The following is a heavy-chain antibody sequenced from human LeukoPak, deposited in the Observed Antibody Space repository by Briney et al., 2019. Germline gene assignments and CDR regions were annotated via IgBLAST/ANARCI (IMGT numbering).Heavy chain of an antibody. CDR2: IYYSGST. V-gene: IGHV4-59*01. Sequence: SETLSLTCTVSGGSISSYYWSWIRQPPGKGLEWIGYIYYSGSTNYNPSLKSRVTISVDTSKNQFSLKLSSVTAADTAVYYCARIPSGYYTSFYAFDIWGQGTMVTVSS. D-gene: IGHD3-3*01. J-gene: IGHJ3*02. CDR1: GGSISSYY. CDR3: ARIPSGYYTSFYAFDI.